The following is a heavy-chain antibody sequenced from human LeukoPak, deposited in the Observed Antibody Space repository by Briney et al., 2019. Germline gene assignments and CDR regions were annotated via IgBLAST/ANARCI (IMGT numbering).Heavy chain of an antibody. CDR3: AKDIAGATNAFDI. V-gene: IGHV3-64*01. CDR2: ISSNGGST. J-gene: IGHJ3*02. D-gene: IGHD1-26*01. CDR1: GFTFSSYA. Sequence: GGSLRLSCAASGFTFSSYAMHWVRQAPGKGLEYVSAISSNGGSTYYANSVKGRFTISRDNAKNSLYLQMNSLRAEDTALYYCAKDIAGATNAFDIWGQGTMVTVSS.